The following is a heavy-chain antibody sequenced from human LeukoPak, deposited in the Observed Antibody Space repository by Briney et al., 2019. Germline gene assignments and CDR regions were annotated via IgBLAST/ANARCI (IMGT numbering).Heavy chain of an antibody. Sequence: GGSLRLSCAASGFTFDDYAMHWVRQAPGEGLEWVSGISWNSGSIGYADSVKGRFTISRDNAKNSLYLQMNSLRAEDTALYYCAKDRASGGGYYFDYWGQGTLVTVSS. D-gene: IGHD2-15*01. V-gene: IGHV3-9*01. CDR1: GFTFDDYA. J-gene: IGHJ4*02. CDR3: AKDRASGGGYYFDY. CDR2: ISWNSGSI.